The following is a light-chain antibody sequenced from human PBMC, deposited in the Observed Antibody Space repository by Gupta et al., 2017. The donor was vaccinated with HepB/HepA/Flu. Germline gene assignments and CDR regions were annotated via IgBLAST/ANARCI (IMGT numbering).Light chain of an antibody. Sequence: QLVLTQSPSASASLGASVKLTCTLSSGHSSYAIAWHQQQPGKGPRYLMKLNSDGSHSKGDGIPDRFSGSSSGAERYLTISSLQSEDEADYYCQTWGTGTHVVFGGGTKLTVL. J-gene: IGLJ2*01. V-gene: IGLV4-69*01. CDR2: LNSDGSH. CDR1: SGHSSYA. CDR3: QTWGTGTHVV.